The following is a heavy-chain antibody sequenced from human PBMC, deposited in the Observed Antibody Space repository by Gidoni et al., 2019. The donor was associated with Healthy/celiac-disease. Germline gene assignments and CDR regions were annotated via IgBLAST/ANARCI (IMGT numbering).Heavy chain of an antibody. Sequence: EVQLVESGGGLVQPGGSLRLSCAASGFTFSSYAMSWVRQAPGKGLEWVSAISGSGGSTYYADSVKGRFTISRDNSKNTLYLQMNSLRAEDTAVYYCAKGLSSSGAPTYYYMDVWGKGTTVTVSS. CDR1: GFTFSSYA. CDR2: ISGSGGST. CDR3: AKGLSSSGAPTYYYMDV. J-gene: IGHJ6*03. V-gene: IGHV3-23*04. D-gene: IGHD6-19*01.